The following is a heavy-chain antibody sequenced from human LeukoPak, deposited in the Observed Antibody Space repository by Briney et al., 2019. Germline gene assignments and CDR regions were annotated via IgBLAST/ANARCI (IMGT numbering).Heavy chain of an antibody. CDR2: ISGNGDST. V-gene: IGHV3-23*01. CDR3: AKDPSSSGSSQ. J-gene: IGHJ4*02. Sequence: PGGSLRLSCAASGFTFSNAWMNWVRQAPGTGLQWVSTISGNGDSTYYADSVKGRFTFSRDNSKSTLFLQMNSLRVEDTAVYFCAKDPSSSGSSQWGQGTLVTVSS. CDR1: GFTFSNAW. D-gene: IGHD1-26*01.